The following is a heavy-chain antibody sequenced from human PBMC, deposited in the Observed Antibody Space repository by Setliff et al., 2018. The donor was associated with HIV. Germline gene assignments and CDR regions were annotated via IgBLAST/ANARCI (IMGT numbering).Heavy chain of an antibody. D-gene: IGHD3-16*01. Sequence: SETLSLTCTVSVQFISDGNYWGWIRQHPGKGLEWIGSVYHSGKTYYNPSLKSRVTMSADTSKNHISLMLRSMTAADTAVYYCAKHDFGEGSCFDPWGQGSLVTVSS. CDR2: VYHSGKT. CDR3: AKHDFGEGSCFDP. J-gene: IGHJ5*02. V-gene: IGHV4-38-2*02. CDR1: VQFISDGNY.